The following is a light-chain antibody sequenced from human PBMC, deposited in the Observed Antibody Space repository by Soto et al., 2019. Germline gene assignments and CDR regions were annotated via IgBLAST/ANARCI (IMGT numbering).Light chain of an antibody. CDR3: QQYGSSPVT. CDR1: QSISSSY. CDR2: GAS. J-gene: IGKJ1*01. V-gene: IGKV3-20*01. Sequence: EIVLTQSPGTLSLSPGERTTLSCRASQSISSSYLAWYQQKAGQAPRLLIYGASSRATDIPDRFSGSGSGRDFTLTISRLEPEDFAVYYCQQYGSSPVTFGQGTKVEI.